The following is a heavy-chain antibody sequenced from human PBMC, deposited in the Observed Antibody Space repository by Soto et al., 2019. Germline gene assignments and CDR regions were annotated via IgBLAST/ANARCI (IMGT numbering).Heavy chain of an antibody. J-gene: IGHJ4*02. D-gene: IGHD1-26*01. CDR2: IIPLFGTT. V-gene: IGHV1-69*12. CDR3: ARDGGGATFDY. Sequence: QVQLVQSGAEVRKPGSGVKVSCKASGGTFSSYALNWMRHAPGQGLEWMGGIIPLFGTTTYAEKFQGRVTITADESTRTAFLELSSLTSEDTAMYYCARDGGGATFDYWGQGTLVTVSS. CDR1: GGTFSSYA.